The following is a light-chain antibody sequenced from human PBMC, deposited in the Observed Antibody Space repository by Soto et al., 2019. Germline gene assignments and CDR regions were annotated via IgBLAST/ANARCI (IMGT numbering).Light chain of an antibody. CDR2: AAS. CDR3: QQSYSTPPT. J-gene: IGKJ1*01. Sequence: DIHMTQSPSSLSASVGYRFTITCRASQSISSYLNWYQQKPGKAPKLLSYAASSLQSGVPSRFSGSGSGTDFTLTISSLQHEDFATYYCQQSYSTPPTFGQGTRWIS. CDR1: QSISSY. V-gene: IGKV1-39*01.